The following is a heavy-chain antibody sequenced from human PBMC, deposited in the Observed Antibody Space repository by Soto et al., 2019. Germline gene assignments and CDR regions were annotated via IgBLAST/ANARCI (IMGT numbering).Heavy chain of an antibody. J-gene: IGHJ4*02. D-gene: IGHD3-22*01. V-gene: IGHV1-8*01. Sequence: QVQLVQSGSEVKKPGASVRVSCEASGYSFTSDNINWVRQAPGQGLEWVGYMNPYNGRSGYGQKFQGRVILTRDTSISTAYMELTNLRSEDTAVYYCARGQDYFDTSGYNDYWGRGTLITGSS. CDR2: MNPYNGRS. CDR3: ARGQDYFDTSGYNDY. CDR1: GYSFTSDN.